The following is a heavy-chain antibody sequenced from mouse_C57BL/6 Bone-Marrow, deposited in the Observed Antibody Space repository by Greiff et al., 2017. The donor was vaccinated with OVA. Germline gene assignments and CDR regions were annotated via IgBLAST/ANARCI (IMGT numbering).Heavy chain of an antibody. CDR1: GFSLTSYG. CDR3: ASYYYGSEAMDY. D-gene: IGHD1-1*01. Sequence: VQGVESGPGLVQPSQSLSITCTVSGFSLTSYGVHWVRQSPGKGLEWLGVIWSGGSTDYNAAFISRLSISKDNSKSQVFFKMNSLQADDTAIYYCASYYYGSEAMDYWGQGTSVTVSS. J-gene: IGHJ4*01. CDR2: IWSGGST. V-gene: IGHV2-2*01.